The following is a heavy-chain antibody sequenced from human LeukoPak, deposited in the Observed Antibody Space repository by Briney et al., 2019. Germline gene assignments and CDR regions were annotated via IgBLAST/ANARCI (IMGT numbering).Heavy chain of an antibody. CDR3: ARHEFASPFDS. CDR2: IFYTGDS. D-gene: IGHD2-21*01. J-gene: IGHJ4*02. Sequence: PSETLSLTCTVSDGSIIGSYWSWIRQPPGKGLEWIGYIFYTGDSNYNPSLKSRVAISLDTSTNQISLNLRSVTAADTAVYYCARHEFASPFDSWGQGTLVTVSS. CDR1: DGSIIGSY. V-gene: IGHV4-59*08.